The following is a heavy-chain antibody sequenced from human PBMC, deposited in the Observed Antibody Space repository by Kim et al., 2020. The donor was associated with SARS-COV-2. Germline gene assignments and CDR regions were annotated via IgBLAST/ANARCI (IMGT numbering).Heavy chain of an antibody. Sequence: DGSGKHYVDSLKGRFTISRDNAKNSLYLQMNNLRAEDTAVYYCANDALDIWGQGTIVTVSS. CDR3: ANDALDI. V-gene: IGHV3-7*03. CDR2: DGSGK. J-gene: IGHJ3*02.